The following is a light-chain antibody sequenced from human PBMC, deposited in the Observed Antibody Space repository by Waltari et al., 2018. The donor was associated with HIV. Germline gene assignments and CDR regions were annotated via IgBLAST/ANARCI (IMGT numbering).Light chain of an antibody. Sequence: QSVLTQPPSASGTPGQWVTISCSGSSSNIGSTIVNWYQQVPGPAPKVLIYKNDQRPSGVPDRFSGSKSGTSASLAISGLQSEDEADYYCAAWDDSLNGPNWVFGGGTKLTVL. CDR2: KND. J-gene: IGLJ3*02. CDR3: AAWDDSLNGPNWV. CDR1: SSNIGSTI. V-gene: IGLV1-44*01.